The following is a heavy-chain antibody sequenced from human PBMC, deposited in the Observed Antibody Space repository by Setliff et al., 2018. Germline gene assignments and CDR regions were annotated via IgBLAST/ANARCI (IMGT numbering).Heavy chain of an antibody. D-gene: IGHD3-22*01. J-gene: IGHJ4*02. CDR2: IGVYNGHT. CDR1: GYKFADYG. Sequence: ASVKVSCKASGYKFADYGITWVRQAPGQGLEWMGWIGVYNGHTNYAQKLQGRVTMTTDTSTSTAYMELRSLRSDDTAVYYCARINFYVSSGYYYAPDYWGQGTLVTVSS. CDR3: ARINFYVSSGYYYAPDY. V-gene: IGHV1-18*01.